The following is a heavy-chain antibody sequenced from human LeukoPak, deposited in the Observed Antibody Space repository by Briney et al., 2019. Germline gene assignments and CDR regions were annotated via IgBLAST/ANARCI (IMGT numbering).Heavy chain of an antibody. CDR2: IYYSGST. CDR3: ARRQYSGGNSVIDY. Sequence: SETLSLTCTVSGGSISSYYWSWIRQPPGKGLEWIGYIYYSGSTNYNPSLKSRVTISVDTSKNQFSLKLSSVTAADTAVYYCARRQYSGGNSVIDYWGQGTLVTVSS. D-gene: IGHD2-21*02. CDR1: GGSISSYY. V-gene: IGHV4-59*01. J-gene: IGHJ4*02.